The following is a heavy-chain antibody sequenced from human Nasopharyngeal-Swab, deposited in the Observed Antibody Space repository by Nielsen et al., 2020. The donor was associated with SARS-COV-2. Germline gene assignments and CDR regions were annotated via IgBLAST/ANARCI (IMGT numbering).Heavy chain of an antibody. Sequence: GESLKISCAASGFTFRNYLMSWVRQAPGKGLEWVANIKQDASEAYYVDSVKGRFTISRDNAKNSLYLQMNSLRAEDTAVYYCARDSSQYYYDSSGSFRFGGYFDYWGQGILVTVSS. CDR2: IKQDASEA. D-gene: IGHD3-22*01. J-gene: IGHJ4*02. CDR1: GFTFRNYL. V-gene: IGHV3-7*01. CDR3: ARDSSQYYYDSSGSFRFGGYFDY.